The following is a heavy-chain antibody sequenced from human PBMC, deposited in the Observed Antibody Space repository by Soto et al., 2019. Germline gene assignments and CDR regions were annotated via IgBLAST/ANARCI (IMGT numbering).Heavy chain of an antibody. D-gene: IGHD5-12*01. J-gene: IGHJ6*02. CDR1: GGTFSSYT. CDR2: IIPILGIA. V-gene: IGHV1-69*04. CDR3: ARDRSGYDYYYYGMDV. Sequence: GASVKVSCKASGGTFSSYTISWVRQAPGQGLEWMGRIIPILGIANYAQKFQGRVTITADKSTSTAYMELSSLRSEDTAVYYCARDRSGYDYYYYGMDVWGQGTTVTV.